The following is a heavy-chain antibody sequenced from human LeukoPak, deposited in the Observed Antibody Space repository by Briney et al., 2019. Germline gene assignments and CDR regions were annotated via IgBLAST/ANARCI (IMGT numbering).Heavy chain of an antibody. Sequence: SGPTLVKPTQTLTLTCTFSGFSLSTSGMCVSWIRQPPGKTLEWLARIDWDDDKYYSTSLKTRLTISKDTSKNQVVLTMTNMDPVDTATYYCARTILGYCSGGSCYSFDYWGQGTLVTVSS. CDR3: ARTILGYCSGGSCYSFDY. J-gene: IGHJ4*02. CDR2: IDWDDDK. CDR1: GFSLSTSGMC. V-gene: IGHV2-70*11. D-gene: IGHD2-15*01.